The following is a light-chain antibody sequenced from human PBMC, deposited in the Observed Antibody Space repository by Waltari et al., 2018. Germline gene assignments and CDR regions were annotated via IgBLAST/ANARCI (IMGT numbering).Light chain of an antibody. J-gene: IGLJ7*01. Sequence: QSVLTQPPSVSAAPGQRVTISCSGGSSNIGNNYVSWYRQSPGTAPKLLIHESPARPSGIPGRFSGSKSGTSATLDITGLQAGDEADYYCGTWDSSLSGAVFGGGTHLTVL. CDR1: SSNIGNNY. CDR2: ESP. CDR3: GTWDSSLSGAV. V-gene: IGLV1-51*02.